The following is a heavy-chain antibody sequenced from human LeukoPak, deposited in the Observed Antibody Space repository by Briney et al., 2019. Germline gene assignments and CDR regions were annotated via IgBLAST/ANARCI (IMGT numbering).Heavy chain of an antibody. V-gene: IGHV4-61*02. CDR2: IYTSGST. CDR3: AREWDIVVVPKTNWFDP. J-gene: IGHJ5*02. Sequence: PSQTLSLTCTVSGGSISSGSYYWRWIRQPAGKGLEWIGRIYTSGSTNYNPSLKSRVTISVDTSKNQFSLKLSSVTAADTAVYYCAREWDIVVVPKTNWFDPWGQGTLVTVSS. CDR1: GGSISSGSYY. D-gene: IGHD2-2*01.